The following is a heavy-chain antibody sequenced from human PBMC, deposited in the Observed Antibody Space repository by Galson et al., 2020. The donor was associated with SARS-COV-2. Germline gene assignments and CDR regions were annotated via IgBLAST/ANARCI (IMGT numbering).Heavy chain of an antibody. Sequence: SGPTLVKPTQTLTLTCTFSGFSLSTSGMCVSWIRQPPGKALEWLALIDWDDDKYYSTSLKTRLTISKDTSKNQVVLTMTNMDPVDTATYYCARIRRSCISTSCYDIVFDYWGQGTLVTVSS. V-gene: IGHV2-70*01. CDR2: IDWDDDK. D-gene: IGHD2-2*01. CDR1: GFSLSTSGMC. J-gene: IGHJ4*02. CDR3: ARIRRSCISTSCYDIVFDY.